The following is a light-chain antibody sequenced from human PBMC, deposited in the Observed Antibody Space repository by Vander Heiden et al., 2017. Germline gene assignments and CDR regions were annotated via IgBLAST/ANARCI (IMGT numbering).Light chain of an antibody. CDR3: QVWHSSSGHVV. CDR1: KIGSES. CDR2: NDS. Sequence: SYVLTQPPSVSVALGQTAKITCGGNKIGSESVHWYQQKPGQAPVLVVYNDSDRPSGIPERFSGSNPGNTATLTISWVEAADEADYYCQVWHSSSGHVVFGGGTKLTGL. J-gene: IGLJ2*01. V-gene: IGLV3-21*02.